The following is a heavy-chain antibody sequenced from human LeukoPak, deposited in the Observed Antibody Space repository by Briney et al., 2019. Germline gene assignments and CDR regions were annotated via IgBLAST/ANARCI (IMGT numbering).Heavy chain of an antibody. Sequence: ASVKVSCKASGYTFTSYGISWVRQAPGQGLEWMGWIRGYNGNTDYAQKLQGRVTMTADTSTSTVYMELSSLRSEDTAVYYCAIASSGYYSSWGQGTLVTVSS. CDR3: AIASSGYYSS. D-gene: IGHD3-22*01. CDR1: GYTFTSYG. J-gene: IGHJ5*02. CDR2: IRGYNGNT. V-gene: IGHV1-18*01.